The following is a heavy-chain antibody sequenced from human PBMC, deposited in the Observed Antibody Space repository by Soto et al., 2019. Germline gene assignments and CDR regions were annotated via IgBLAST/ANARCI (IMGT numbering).Heavy chain of an antibody. D-gene: IGHD2-15*01. V-gene: IGHV3-30*18. CDR1: GFTFSSYG. CDR2: ISYDGSNK. J-gene: IGHJ6*02. CDR3: AKDGSPYCSGGSCYRGMDV. Sequence: GGSLRLSCAASGFTFSSYGMHWVRQAPGKGLEWVAVISYDGSNKYYADSVKGRFTISRDNSKNTLYLQMNSLRAEDTAVYYCAKDGSPYCSGGSCYRGMDVWGQGTTVTVSS.